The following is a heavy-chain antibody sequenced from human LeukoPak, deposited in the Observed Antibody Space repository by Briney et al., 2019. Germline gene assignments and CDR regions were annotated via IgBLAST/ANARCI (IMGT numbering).Heavy chain of an antibody. J-gene: IGHJ5*02. V-gene: IGHV1-46*01. CDR1: GYTFTSYY. D-gene: IGHD6-6*01. CDR2: IKPSGGSI. Sequence: ASVKVSCKASGYTFTSYYIHLVRQAPGLGLQWMGMIKPSGGSIRYEQNFQGRVTMTRDTSTSTVYMELSSLTSEDTAVYYCARDFYSSSSTGVPNSFDPWGQGTLVTVSS. CDR3: ARDFYSSSSTGVPNSFDP.